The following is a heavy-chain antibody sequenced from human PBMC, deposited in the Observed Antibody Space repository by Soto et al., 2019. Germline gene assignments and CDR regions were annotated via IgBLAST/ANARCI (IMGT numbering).Heavy chain of an antibody. CDR3: VKDESINWYSGHFRH. D-gene: IGHD6-13*01. Sequence: EVQLVESGGGLVQPGRSLRLSCAASGFTFDDYAMHWVRQVPGKGLEWVSGINWNSGSIGYGDSVKGRFAISRDNAKNSLPLQMNRLSAEDTAFYYCVKDESINWYSGHFRHWGQGTLVTVSS. J-gene: IGHJ1*01. V-gene: IGHV3-9*01. CDR2: INWNSGSI. CDR1: GFTFDDYA.